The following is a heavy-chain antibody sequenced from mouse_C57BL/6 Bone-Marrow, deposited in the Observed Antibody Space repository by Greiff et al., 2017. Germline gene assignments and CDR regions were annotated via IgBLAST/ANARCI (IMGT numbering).Heavy chain of an antibody. D-gene: IGHD1-1*01. V-gene: IGHV5-17*01. J-gene: IGHJ2*01. CDR2: ISSGSSTI. CDR1: GFTFSDYG. CDR3: ARRDITTVVVDY. Sequence: EVQVVESGGGLVKPGGSLKLSCAASGFTFSDYGMHWVRQAPEKGLEWVAYISSGSSTIYYADTVKGRFTISRNNAKNTLFLQMTSLRSEDTAMYYCARRDITTVVVDYWGQGTTLTVSS.